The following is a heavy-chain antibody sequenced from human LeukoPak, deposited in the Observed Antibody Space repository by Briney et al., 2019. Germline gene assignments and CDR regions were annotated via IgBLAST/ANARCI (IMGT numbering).Heavy chain of an antibody. CDR2: IYNSGST. CDR3: ARHVGNSGSGGYLTYFDY. J-gene: IGHJ4*02. Sequence: SETLSLTCTVSGGSVSSSTYYWNWIRQPPGKGLEWIGYIYNSGSTHYNPSLKSRVTISVDTSKNQFSLKLSSVTAADTAVYYCARHVGNSGSGGYLTYFDYWGQGTLVTVSS. D-gene: IGHD3-10*01. CDR1: GGSVSSSTYY. V-gene: IGHV4-61*01.